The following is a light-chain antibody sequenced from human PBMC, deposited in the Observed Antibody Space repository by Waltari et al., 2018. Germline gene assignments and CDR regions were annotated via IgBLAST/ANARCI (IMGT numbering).Light chain of an antibody. V-gene: IGKV3-20*01. Sequence: EIVLTQSPGTLSLSPGERATLACRASQSVSGFLAWYQQKPGPAPRLLIYHASNRATGIPDRFSGSGSGTDFSLTISRLEPEDFAVYYCQNHEKLPATFGQGTKVEI. CDR1: QSVSGF. CDR2: HAS. J-gene: IGKJ1*01. CDR3: QNHEKLPAT.